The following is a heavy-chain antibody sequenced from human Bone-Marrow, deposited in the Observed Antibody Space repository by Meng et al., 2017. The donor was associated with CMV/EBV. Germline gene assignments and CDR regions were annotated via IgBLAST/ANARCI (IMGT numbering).Heavy chain of an antibody. V-gene: IGHV4-34*01. J-gene: IGHJ5*02. CDR1: GGSLNGYV. CDR3: ARGHRGRTT. D-gene: IGHD1-7*01. CDR2: INFSEST. Sequence: TLSRAGAVYGGSLNGYVWSWIRQPPGKGLEWIGEINFSESTNYNPSLKSRVTILADTSKNQFSLRLTSVTAADRAVYFCARGHRGRTTWGQGTLVTVSS.